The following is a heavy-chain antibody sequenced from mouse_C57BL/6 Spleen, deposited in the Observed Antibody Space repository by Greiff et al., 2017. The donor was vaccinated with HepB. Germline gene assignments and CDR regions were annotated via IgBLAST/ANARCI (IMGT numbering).Heavy chain of an antibody. D-gene: IGHD2-4*01. J-gene: IGHJ3*01. CDR3: AGDYRGFAY. CDR1: GYTFTDYY. Sequence: EVQLQQSGPELVKPGASVKISCKASGYTFTDYYMNWVKQSHGKSLEWIGDINPNNGGTSYNQKFKGKATLTVDKSSSTAYMELRSLTSEDSAVYYCAGDYRGFAYWGQGTLVTVSA. V-gene: IGHV1-26*01. CDR2: INPNNGGT.